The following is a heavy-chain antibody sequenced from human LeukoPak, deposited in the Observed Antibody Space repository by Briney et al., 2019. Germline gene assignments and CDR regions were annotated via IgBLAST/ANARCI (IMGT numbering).Heavy chain of an antibody. CDR1: SGSISSYY. CDR2: IYTSGST. Sequence: PSETLSLTCTVSSGSISSYYWSWIRQPAGKGLEWIGRIYTSGSTNYNPSLKSRVTMSVDTSKNQFSLKLSSVTAADTAVYYCARDREGDYEGYYYSMDVWGKGTTVTISS. V-gene: IGHV4-4*07. D-gene: IGHD4-17*01. J-gene: IGHJ6*03. CDR3: ARDREGDYEGYYYSMDV.